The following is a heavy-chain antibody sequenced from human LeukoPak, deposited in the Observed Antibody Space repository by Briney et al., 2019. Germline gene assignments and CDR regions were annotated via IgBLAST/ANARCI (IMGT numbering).Heavy chain of an antibody. V-gene: IGHV4-30-4*01. D-gene: IGHD2-15*01. CDR3: ASIVVEAAAIYY. CDR1: GASVSSGDYY. J-gene: IGHJ4*02. CDR2: ICHSGST. Sequence: SETLSLTCTVSGASVSSGDYYWSWIRQPPGKGLEWIGYICHSGSTYYNPSLRSRVSISVDTAKNQFSLKLTSVTAADTAVYYCASIVVEAAAIYYWGQGTLVTVSS.